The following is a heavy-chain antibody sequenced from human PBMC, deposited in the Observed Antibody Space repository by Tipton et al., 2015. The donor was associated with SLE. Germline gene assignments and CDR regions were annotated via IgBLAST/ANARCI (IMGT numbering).Heavy chain of an antibody. CDR1: GGSFSGYY. J-gene: IGHJ4*02. V-gene: IGHV4-34*01. Sequence: GLVKPSGTLSLTCAVYGGSFSGYYWSWIRQPPGKGLEWIGEINHSGSTNYNPSLKSRVTISVDTSKNQFSLKLSSVTAADTAVYYCARGTGHWDYWGQGTLVTVSS. CDR2: INHSGST. D-gene: IGHD3-10*01. CDR3: ARGTGHWDY.